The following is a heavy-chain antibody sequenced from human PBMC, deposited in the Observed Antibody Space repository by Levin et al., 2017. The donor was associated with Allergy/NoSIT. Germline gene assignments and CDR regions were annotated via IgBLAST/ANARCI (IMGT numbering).Heavy chain of an antibody. Sequence: TGGSLRLSCAASGFTFSSYWMSWVRQAPGKGLEWVANIKQDGSEKYYVDSVKGRFTISRDNAKNSLYLQMNSLRAEDTAVYYCARDTPLLEWPDDAFDIWGQGTMVTVSS. CDR1: GFTFSSYW. CDR2: IKQDGSEK. J-gene: IGHJ3*02. V-gene: IGHV3-7*01. D-gene: IGHD3-3*01. CDR3: ARDTPLLEWPDDAFDI.